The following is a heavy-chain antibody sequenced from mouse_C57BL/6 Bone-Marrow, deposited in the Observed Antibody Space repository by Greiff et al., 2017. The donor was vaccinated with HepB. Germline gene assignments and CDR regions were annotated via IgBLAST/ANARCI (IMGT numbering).Heavy chain of an antibody. CDR1: GFTFSSYG. D-gene: IGHD4-1*02. CDR3: ARRGPTGTDY. Sequence: EVHLVESGGDLVKPGGSLKLSCAASGFTFSSYGMSWVRQTPDKRLEWVATISSGGSYTYYPDSVKGRFTISRDNAKNTLYLQMSSLKSEDTAMYYCARRGPTGTDYWGQGTTLTVSS. J-gene: IGHJ2*01. CDR2: ISSGGSYT. V-gene: IGHV5-6*01.